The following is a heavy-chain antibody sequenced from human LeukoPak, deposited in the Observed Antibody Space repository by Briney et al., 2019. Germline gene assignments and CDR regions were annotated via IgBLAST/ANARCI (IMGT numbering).Heavy chain of an antibody. CDR2: INHSGST. J-gene: IGHJ4*02. V-gene: IGHV4-34*01. CDR3: ARDLTVYCSSTSCSRGVFDY. Sequence: SETLSLTCAVYGGSFSGYYWSWIRQPPGKGLEWIGEINHSGSTNYNPSLKSRVTISVDTSKNQFSLKLSSVTAADTAVYYCARDLTVYCSSTSCSRGVFDYWGQGTLVTVSS. D-gene: IGHD2-2*01. CDR1: GGSFSGYY.